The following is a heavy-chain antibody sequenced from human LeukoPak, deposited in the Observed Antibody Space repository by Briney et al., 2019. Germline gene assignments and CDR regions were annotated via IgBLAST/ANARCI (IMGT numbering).Heavy chain of an antibody. J-gene: IGHJ3*02. V-gene: IGHV1-46*01. D-gene: IGHD4-23*01. CDR1: GYTFTNYY. Sequence: GASVKVSCKASGYTFTNYYMHWVRQAPGQGLEWMGIINPSGGSPSYAQKFQGRVTMTRDVSTSTVYMQLSSLRSEDTAVYYCARAVVTSPRSAFDIWGQGTMVTVSS. CDR2: INPSGGSP. CDR3: ARAVVTSPRSAFDI.